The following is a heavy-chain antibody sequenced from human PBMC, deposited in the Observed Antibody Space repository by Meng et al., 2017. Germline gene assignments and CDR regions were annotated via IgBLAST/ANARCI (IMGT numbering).Heavy chain of an antibody. CDR3: ARGRWRGNRFDP. D-gene: IGHD3-10*01. Sequence: QVPLQQWGAGLLKPSETLSLTCAVYGGSFSGYYWSWIRQPPGKGLEWIGEINHSGSTNYNPSLKSRVTISVDTSKNQFSLKLSSVTAADTAVYYCARGRWRGNRFDPWGQGILVTVSS. V-gene: IGHV4-34*01. CDR1: GGSFSGYY. CDR2: INHSGST. J-gene: IGHJ5*02.